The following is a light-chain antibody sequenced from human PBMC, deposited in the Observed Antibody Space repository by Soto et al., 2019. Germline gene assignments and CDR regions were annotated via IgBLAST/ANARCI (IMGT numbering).Light chain of an antibody. CDR1: QSLLHRVGYNY. CDR3: MQALQSPWT. V-gene: IGKV2-28*01. J-gene: IGKJ1*01. Sequence: EIVMTQSPLSLPVTPGEPASISCRSSQSLLHRVGYNYLDWYLQKPGQSPQLLIYLGSTRASGVPDRFSGSGSGTDFTLKISIVEAEDVGVYCCMQALQSPWTFGQGTKVDIK. CDR2: LGS.